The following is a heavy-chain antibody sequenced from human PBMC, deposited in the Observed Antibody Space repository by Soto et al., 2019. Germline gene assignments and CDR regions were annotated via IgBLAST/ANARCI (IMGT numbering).Heavy chain of an antibody. J-gene: IGHJ6*02. CDR3: ARDGGSGTAVAGIQYSGMDV. CDR2: IYIDGST. Sequence: EVQLVDSGGDLIQPGGSLRLSCGASGFTVSGNSLSWVRQAPGKGLEWVSYIYIDGSTYYADSVRGRFTITRDNSKNTLYLQMNNLRGEDTAVYYCARDGGSGTAVAGIQYSGMDVWGQGTTVTVSS. CDR1: GFTVSGNS. V-gene: IGHV3-53*01. D-gene: IGHD6-19*01.